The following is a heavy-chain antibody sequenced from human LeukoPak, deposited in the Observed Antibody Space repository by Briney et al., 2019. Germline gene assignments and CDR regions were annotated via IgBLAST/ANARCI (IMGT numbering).Heavy chain of an antibody. V-gene: IGHV3-7*03. CDR3: AKDNYYYDSSGYLNY. CDR2: IKEDGGEK. J-gene: IGHJ4*02. CDR1: GFTFSSYW. D-gene: IGHD3-22*01. Sequence: GGSLRLSCAASGFTFSSYWMSWVRQAPGKGLEWVANIKEDGGEKYSVDSVKGRFTISRDNAKNSLYLQMNSLRAEDTALYYCAKDNYYYDSSGYLNYWGQGTLVTVSS.